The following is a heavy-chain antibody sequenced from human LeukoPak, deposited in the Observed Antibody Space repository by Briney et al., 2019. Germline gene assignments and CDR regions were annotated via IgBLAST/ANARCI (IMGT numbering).Heavy chain of an antibody. J-gene: IGHJ5*02. V-gene: IGHV4-4*07. CDR1: GGSISGYY. CDR2: IYTDGST. CDR3: TREPVP. Sequence: PSETLSLTCTVSGGSISGYYWGWIRQPAGKGLEWIGRIYTDGSTSYNPSLKSRATMSIDTSKNQFSLKLSSVTAADTAVYYCTREPVPWGQGTLVTVSS.